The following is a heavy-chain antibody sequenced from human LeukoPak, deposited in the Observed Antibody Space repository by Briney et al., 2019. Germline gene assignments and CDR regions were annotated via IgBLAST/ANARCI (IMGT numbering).Heavy chain of an antibody. J-gene: IGHJ4*02. Sequence: SVKVSCKSSGGTFSSYAISWVRQAPGQGLEWMGRIIPIFGTANYAQKFQGRVTITTDESTSTAYMELSSLRSEDTAVYYCARDRITVYDSPGAFDYWGQGTLVTVSS. CDR2: IIPIFGTA. CDR1: GGTFSSYA. V-gene: IGHV1-69*05. CDR3: ARDRITVYDSPGAFDY. D-gene: IGHD3-22*01.